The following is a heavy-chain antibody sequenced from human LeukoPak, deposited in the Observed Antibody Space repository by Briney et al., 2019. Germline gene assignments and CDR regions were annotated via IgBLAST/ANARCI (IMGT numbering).Heavy chain of an antibody. CDR2: INHSGST. Sequence: SETLSLTCAVYGGSFSGYYWSWIRQPPGKGLEWIGEINHSGSTNYNPSLKSRVTISVDTSKNQFSLKLSSVTAADTAVYYCARDSIPTVAPGKNWFDPWGQGTLVTVSS. D-gene: IGHD2-2*02. CDR3: ARDSIPTVAPGKNWFDP. V-gene: IGHV4-34*01. J-gene: IGHJ5*02. CDR1: GGSFSGYY.